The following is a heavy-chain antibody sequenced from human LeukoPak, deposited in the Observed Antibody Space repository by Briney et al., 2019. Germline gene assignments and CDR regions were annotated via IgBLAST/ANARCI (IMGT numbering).Heavy chain of an antibody. CDR2: ISYDGSNK. J-gene: IGHJ4*02. Sequence: GGSLRLSCAASGFTFSSYGMHWVRQAPGKRLEWVAVISYDGSNKYYADSVKGRFTISRDNSKNTLYLQMNSLRAEDTAVYYCAREMGGDFDYWGQGTLVTVSS. CDR3: AREMGGDFDY. D-gene: IGHD1-26*01. CDR1: GFTFSSYG. V-gene: IGHV3-30*19.